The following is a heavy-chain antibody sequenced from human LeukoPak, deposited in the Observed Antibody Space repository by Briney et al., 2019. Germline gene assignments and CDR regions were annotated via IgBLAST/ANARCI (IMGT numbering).Heavy chain of an antibody. CDR3: ARSGYFDL. V-gene: IGHV4-59*08. CDR2: IYYSGST. D-gene: IGHD3-3*01. J-gene: IGHJ2*01. CDR1: GGSISSYY. Sequence: SETLSLTCTVSGGSISSYYWSWIRQPPGKGLEWIGYIYYSGSTNYNPSLESRVTISVDTSKNQFSLKLSSVTAADTAVYYCARSGYFDLWGRGTLVTVSS.